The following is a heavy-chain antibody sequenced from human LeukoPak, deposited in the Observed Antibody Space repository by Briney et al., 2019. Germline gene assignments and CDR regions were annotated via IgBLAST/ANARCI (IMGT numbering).Heavy chain of an antibody. CDR1: GGSVSSGSYY. CDR2: INYSMSS. Sequence: PSGTLSLTCSVSGGSVSSGSYYWSWIRQPPGKGLEWIGYINYSMSSNYNPYLKSRVTISVDTSKTQFSLKLSSVTAADTAVYYCARARHPKWFDPWGQGTLVTVPS. CDR3: ARARHPKWFDP. J-gene: IGHJ5*02. V-gene: IGHV4-61*01.